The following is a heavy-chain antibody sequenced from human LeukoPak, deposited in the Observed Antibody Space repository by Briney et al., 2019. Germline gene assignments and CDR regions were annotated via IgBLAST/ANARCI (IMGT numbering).Heavy chain of an antibody. CDR1: GFTFSGYG. CDR2: IWYDGSNK. D-gene: IGHD6-13*01. Sequence: GRSLRLSCAASGFTFSGYGMHWVRQAPGKGLEWVAVIWYDGSNKYNADSVKGRFTISRDNSKNTLYLQMNSLRAEDTAVYYCARDRLKLSYSSTIGDYWGQGTLVTVSS. J-gene: IGHJ4*02. CDR3: ARDRLKLSYSSTIGDY. V-gene: IGHV3-33*01.